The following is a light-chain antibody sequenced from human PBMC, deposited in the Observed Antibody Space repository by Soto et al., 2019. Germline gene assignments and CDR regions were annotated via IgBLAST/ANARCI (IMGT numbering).Light chain of an antibody. CDR1: QTISSW. V-gene: IGKV1-5*03. Sequence: DIQMTQSPSTLSGSVGDRVTITCRASQTISSWLAWYPQKPGKTPKLLIYKASTLKSRVPSRFSGSGSGTEVALTISSLQPDDFATYYCQHYNSYSEAFGQGTKVDIK. J-gene: IGKJ1*01. CDR3: QHYNSYSEA. CDR2: KAS.